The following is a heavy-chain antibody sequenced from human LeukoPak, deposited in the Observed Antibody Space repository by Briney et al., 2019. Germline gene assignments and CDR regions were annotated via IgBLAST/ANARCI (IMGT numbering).Heavy chain of an antibody. CDR2: IRPSGDNT. CDR1: GFTFSSYD. CDR3: AKSMDILTGYLWSLDY. V-gene: IGHV3-23*01. D-gene: IGHD3-9*01. J-gene: IGHJ4*02. Sequence: GGSLRLSCAASGFTFSSYDMTWVRQAPGRGLEWVSSIRPSGDNTYYGDSVKGRFTISRDNSKNTLYLQMNSLRAEDTAVYYCAKSMDILTGYLWSLDYWGQGTLVTVSS.